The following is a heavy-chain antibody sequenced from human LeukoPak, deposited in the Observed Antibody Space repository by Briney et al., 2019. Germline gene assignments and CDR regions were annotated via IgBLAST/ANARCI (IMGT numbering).Heavy chain of an antibody. CDR3: ARGTVNYYDSGGYPWYNWFDP. CDR1: GYTFTGYY. D-gene: IGHD3-22*01. CDR2: INPNSGGT. J-gene: IGHJ5*02. V-gene: IGHV1-2*02. Sequence: ASVKVSCKASGYTFTGYYMHWVRQAPGQGLEWMGWINPNSGGTNYAQKFQGRVTMTRDTSISTAYMELSRLRSDDTAVYYCARGTVNYYDSGGYPWYNWFDPWGQGTLVTVSS.